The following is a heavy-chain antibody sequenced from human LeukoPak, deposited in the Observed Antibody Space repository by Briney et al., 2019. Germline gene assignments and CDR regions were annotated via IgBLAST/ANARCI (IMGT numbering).Heavy chain of an antibody. D-gene: IGHD2-8*02. CDR2: ISYDGSNK. Sequence: GGSLRLSCAASGFTFSNYGLHWVRQAPGKGLEWLAVISYDGSNKYYADSVEGRFTISRDNSKNTLYLQMNSLRAEDTAVYYCAKAEYCTGARCYSAAFAYWGQGTLVTVSS. V-gene: IGHV3-30*18. CDR1: GFTFSNYG. J-gene: IGHJ4*02. CDR3: AKAEYCTGARCYSAAFAY.